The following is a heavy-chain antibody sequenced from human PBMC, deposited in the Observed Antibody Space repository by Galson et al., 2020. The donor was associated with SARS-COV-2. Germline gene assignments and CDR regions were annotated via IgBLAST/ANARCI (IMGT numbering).Heavy chain of an antibody. CDR1: GGSVNSAYYY. CDR3: ARDVSQIEKDGYGMYYFDD. J-gene: IGHJ4*02. D-gene: IGHD1-1*01. V-gene: IGHV4-39*07. CDR2: IYYLGGT. Sequence: SETLSLTCSVSGGSVNSAYYYWDWIRQPPGGRPEWIGNIYYLGGTFYNPSLKSRVTISMEKSKNQFSLELRSVTAADTAVYYCARDVSQIEKDGYGMYYFDDWGQGTLVTVSS.